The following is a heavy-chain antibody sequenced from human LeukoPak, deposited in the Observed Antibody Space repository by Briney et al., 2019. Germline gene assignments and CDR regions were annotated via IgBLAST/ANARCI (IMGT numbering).Heavy chain of an antibody. J-gene: IGHJ4*02. CDR2: IIPIFGTA. CDR1: GGSFSSYA. D-gene: IGHD3-22*01. Sequence: SVKVSCKASGGSFSSYAISWVRQAPGQGLEWMGGIIPIFGTANYTQKFQGRVTITADESTSTAYMELSSLTSEDTAVYYCARGTGDTGGYYYVYWGQGTLVTVSS. V-gene: IGHV1-69*13. CDR3: ARGTGDTGGYYYVY.